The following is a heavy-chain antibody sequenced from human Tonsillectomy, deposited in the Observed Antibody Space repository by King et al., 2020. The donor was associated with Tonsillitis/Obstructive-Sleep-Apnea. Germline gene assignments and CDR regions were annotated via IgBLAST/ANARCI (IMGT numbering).Heavy chain of an antibody. CDR3: TTDFWGRSSWGGDYYYYYGMDV. Sequence: EVQLVESGGGLVKPGGSLRLSCAASGFTFTNAWMNWVRQAPGKGLEWVGRIKSKTDGGTTDYAAPVKGRFTISRDDSKNTLYLQMNSLKTEDTAVYYCTTDFWGRSSWGGDYYYYYGMDVWGQGTTVTVSS. D-gene: IGHD6-13*01. V-gene: IGHV3-15*07. CDR1: GFTFTNAW. J-gene: IGHJ6*02. CDR2: IKSKTDGGTT.